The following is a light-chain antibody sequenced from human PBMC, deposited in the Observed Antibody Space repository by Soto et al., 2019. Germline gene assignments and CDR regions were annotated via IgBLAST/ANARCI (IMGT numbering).Light chain of an antibody. Sequence: QSALTQPASVSGSPGQSITISCIGTSSDVGGYDYVSWYQCHPGKAPKLIIYDVSDRPSGISNRFSGSKSGNTASLTISGLQAEDEADYYCSSYTTSSTVFGGGTQLTVL. V-gene: IGLV2-14*03. CDR1: SSDVGGYDY. J-gene: IGLJ2*01. CDR2: DVS. CDR3: SSYTTSSTV.